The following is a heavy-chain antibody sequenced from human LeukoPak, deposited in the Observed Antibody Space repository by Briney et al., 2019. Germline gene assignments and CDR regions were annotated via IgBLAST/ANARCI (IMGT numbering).Heavy chain of an antibody. CDR2: ISGNGVTT. D-gene: IGHD2-15*01. V-gene: IGHV3-23*01. Sequence: PGGSLRLSCAASGFTFSNYAMSWVRQAPGKGLEWVSAISGNGVTTKHADSVKGRFTISRDSSKNTLYLQMNSLRAEDTAVYYCAEQYCSGGSCYSYWGQGTLVTVSS. CDR3: AEQYCSGGSCYSY. J-gene: IGHJ4*02. CDR1: GFTFSNYA.